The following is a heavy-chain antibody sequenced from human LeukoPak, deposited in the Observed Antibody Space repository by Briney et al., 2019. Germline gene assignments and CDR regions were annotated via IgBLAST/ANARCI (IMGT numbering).Heavy chain of an antibody. V-gene: IGHV4-30-4*08. CDR3: ARELPLGISYYYYMDV. CDR2: IYYSGST. D-gene: IGHD3-16*01. Sequence: SETLSLTCTVSGSSISSGDYYWSWIRQPPGKGLEWIGYIYYSGSTYYNPSLKSRVTISVDTSKNQFSLKLSSVTAADTAVYYCARELPLGISYYYYMDVWGKGTTVTVSS. J-gene: IGHJ6*03. CDR1: GSSISSGDYY.